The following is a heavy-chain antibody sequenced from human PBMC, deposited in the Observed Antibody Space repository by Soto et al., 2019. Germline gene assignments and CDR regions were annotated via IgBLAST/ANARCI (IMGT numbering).Heavy chain of an antibody. CDR3: ARGSGTFDY. J-gene: IGHJ4*02. D-gene: IGHD3-10*01. Sequence: SLRLSCAASGFTXNDYGMTWVRQAPGKGQEWVSGITWNGGSTGYADSVKGRFTISIDNAKNSLHLQVSSLIAEDTALYYCARGSGTFDYWGQGTLVTVSS. V-gene: IGHV3-20*04. CDR2: ITWNGGST. CDR1: GFTXNDYG.